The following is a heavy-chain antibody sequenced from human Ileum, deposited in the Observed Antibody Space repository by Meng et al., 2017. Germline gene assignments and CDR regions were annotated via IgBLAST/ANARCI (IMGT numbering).Heavy chain of an antibody. CDR1: GYTFSDYY. V-gene: IGHV1-2*02. CDR3: ARDLTNEASSDS. CDR2: FNPNTGDT. Sequence: QLHMVQSGAEVKKPGASVMVSCKASGYTFSDYYIHWVRQAPGQGLEWMAWFNPNTGDTNYAQNFQGRVTVTGDTSISTVYMDLNRLTSDDTAVYYCARDLTNEASSDSWGQGTLVTVSS. D-gene: IGHD2-8*01. J-gene: IGHJ4*02.